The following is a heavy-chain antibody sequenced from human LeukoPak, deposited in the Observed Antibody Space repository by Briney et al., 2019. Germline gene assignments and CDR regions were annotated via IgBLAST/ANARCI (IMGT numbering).Heavy chain of an antibody. CDR1: GFTFSLNA. Sequence: QPGGSLRLSCAASGFTFSLNAMNWVRQAPEKGLEWVSYINDDSSDIHYAGSVRGRFTISRDDARKTLYLQLSSLRVEDTAVYYCARDTFQPGLIDSWGQGTLVTVSS. CDR3: ARDTFQPGLIDS. V-gene: IGHV3-48*04. J-gene: IGHJ4*02. CDR2: INDDSSDI. D-gene: IGHD2-2*01.